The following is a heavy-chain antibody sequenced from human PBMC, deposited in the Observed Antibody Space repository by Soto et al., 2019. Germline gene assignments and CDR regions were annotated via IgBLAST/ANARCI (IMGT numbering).Heavy chain of an antibody. J-gene: IGHJ3*02. CDR2: INAGNGNT. V-gene: IGHV1-3*01. CDR3: ARASIVVVPAAVTVFDI. Sequence: ASVKVSCKASGYTFTNYAMHWVRQAPGQRLEWMGWINAGNGNTKSSQKFQGRVTITRDPSANTDYMELSSLSSEDTAVYYCARASIVVVPAAVTVFDIWGQGTMVTVSS. CDR1: GYTFTNYA. D-gene: IGHD2-2*01.